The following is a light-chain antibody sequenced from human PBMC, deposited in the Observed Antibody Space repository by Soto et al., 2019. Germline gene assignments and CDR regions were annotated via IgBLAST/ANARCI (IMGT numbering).Light chain of an antibody. CDR1: SSNIGAEYD. CDR3: QSYDSSLTPFV. Sequence: QSVLTQPPSVSGAPGQRVAISCTGSSSNIGAEYDVHWYQQLPGTAPKRLIYGDNNRTSGVPDRFSSSKSGTSASLAITGLQPEDEADYYCQSYDSSLTPFVFGTGTKLTVL. J-gene: IGLJ1*01. CDR2: GDN. V-gene: IGLV1-40*01.